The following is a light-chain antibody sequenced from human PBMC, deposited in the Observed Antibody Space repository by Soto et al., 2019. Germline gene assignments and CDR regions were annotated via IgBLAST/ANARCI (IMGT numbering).Light chain of an antibody. Sequence: EIVLTQSPATLSLSPGERATLSCRASQSVSSYLAWYQQKPGQAPSLLIYDPSNRATGIPARFSGSGSGTDFSLTSSSLEPEDFAVYYCQQRSNWPPLFTFGPGTKVVIK. J-gene: IGKJ3*01. CDR3: QQRSNWPPLFT. CDR2: DPS. V-gene: IGKV3-11*01. CDR1: QSVSSY.